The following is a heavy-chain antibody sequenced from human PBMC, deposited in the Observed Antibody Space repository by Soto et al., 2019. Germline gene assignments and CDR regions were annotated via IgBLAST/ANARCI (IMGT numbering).Heavy chain of an antibody. CDR2: FYPEDGET. D-gene: IGHD3-16*02. Sequence: ASLKVSCKVSGYTLTELSMHWVRQAPGKGLEWVGGFYPEDGETIDAQKFQGRVTMTEDTSTDTPYMELGSLRSEDTAVYYCATPFMITFGGVNVRTDWYFDLWGRGTLVTVSS. CDR1: GYTLTELS. V-gene: IGHV1-24*01. J-gene: IGHJ2*01. CDR3: ATPFMITFGGVNVRTDWYFDL.